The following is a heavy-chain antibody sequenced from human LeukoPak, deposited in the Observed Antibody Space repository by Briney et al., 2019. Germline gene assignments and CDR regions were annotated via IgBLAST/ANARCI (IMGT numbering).Heavy chain of an antibody. CDR2: INAGNGNT. CDR1: GYTFTSYA. CDR3: ARDQGIKYYDFWSGYYLDAFDI. Sequence: ASVKVSCKASGYTFTSYAMHWVRQAPGQRLEWMGWINAGNGNTKYSQKFQGRVTITTDTSTSTAYMELRSLRSDDTAVYYCARDQGIKYYDFWSGYYLDAFDIWGQGTMVTVSS. V-gene: IGHV1-3*01. J-gene: IGHJ3*02. D-gene: IGHD3-3*01.